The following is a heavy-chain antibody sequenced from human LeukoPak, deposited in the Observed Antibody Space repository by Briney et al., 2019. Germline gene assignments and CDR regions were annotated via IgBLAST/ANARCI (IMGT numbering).Heavy chain of an antibody. CDR2: IYHSGST. J-gene: IGHJ6*03. D-gene: IGHD6-13*01. V-gene: IGHV4-34*01. Sequence: PSETLSLTCAVYGGSFSGYYWSWIRQPPGKGLEWIGEIYHSGSTNYNPSLKGRVTISVDKSKNQFSLKLSSVTAADTAVYYCAREGSSWFGYYYMDVWGKGTTVTISS. CDR1: GGSFSGYY. CDR3: AREGSSWFGYYYMDV.